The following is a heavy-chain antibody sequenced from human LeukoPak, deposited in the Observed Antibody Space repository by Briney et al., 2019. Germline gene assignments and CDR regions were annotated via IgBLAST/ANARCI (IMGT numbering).Heavy chain of an antibody. CDR3: ARDLGGSGSYPAY. J-gene: IGHJ4*02. CDR1: GFSFSNYW. V-gene: IGHV3-7*01. D-gene: IGHD3-10*01. CDR2: IKQDGSEK. Sequence: GGSLRLSCAASGFSFSNYWMSWVRQAPGKGLEWAANIKQDGSEKYYADSVKGRFTISRDNSKNTLYLQMNSLRTEDTAVYYCARDLGGSGSYPAYWGQGILVTVSS.